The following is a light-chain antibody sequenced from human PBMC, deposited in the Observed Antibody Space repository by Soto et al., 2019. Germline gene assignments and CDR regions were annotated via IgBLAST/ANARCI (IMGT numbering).Light chain of an antibody. V-gene: IGKV1-5*01. Sequence: DIQMTQSPSTLSASVGDRVTITCRASQSIGTWLAWYQQKPGKAPKLLIYDASSLESGVPSRFSGSGSGTEFTLTISSLQPDDFATYYFQQYNSYWTFGQGTKVDI. CDR3: QQYNSYWT. CDR1: QSIGTW. J-gene: IGKJ1*01. CDR2: DAS.